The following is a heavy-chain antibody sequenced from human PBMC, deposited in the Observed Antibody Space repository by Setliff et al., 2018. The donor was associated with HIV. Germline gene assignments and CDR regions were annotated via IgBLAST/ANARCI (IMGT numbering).Heavy chain of an antibody. J-gene: IGHJ4*02. D-gene: IGHD3-16*01. CDR1: GFTVSNNY. Sequence: GGSLRLSCEVSGFTVSNNYMTWVRQAPGKGLEWVSTLYGDGRTFYTDSVQGRFTISRDNSNNIVFLQMNSLRAEDTAVYYCARDGAGLDYWGQGTLVTVSS. CDR2: LYGDGRT. V-gene: IGHV3-66*02. CDR3: ARDGAGLDY.